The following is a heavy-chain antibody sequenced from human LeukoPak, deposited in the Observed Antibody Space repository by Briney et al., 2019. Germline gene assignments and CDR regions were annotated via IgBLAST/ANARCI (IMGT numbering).Heavy chain of an antibody. Sequence: GGSLRLSCAASGFTFSSYGMHWVRQAPGKGLEWVAFIRYDGSNKYYADSVKGRFTISRDHAKNALYLQMNNLRAEDTSVYYCARDRRDGYNLLDYWGQGTLVTVSS. CDR2: IRYDGSNK. D-gene: IGHD5-24*01. J-gene: IGHJ4*02. CDR3: ARDRRDGYNLLDY. CDR1: GFTFSSYG. V-gene: IGHV3-30*02.